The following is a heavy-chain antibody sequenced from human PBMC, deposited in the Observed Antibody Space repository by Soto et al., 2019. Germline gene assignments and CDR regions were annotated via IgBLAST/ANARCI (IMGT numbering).Heavy chain of an antibody. CDR3: ARGPPSGSFSLTPRY. D-gene: IGHD1-26*01. V-gene: IGHV1-18*01. J-gene: IGHJ4*02. CDR1: GYSFHNYG. CDR2: ISGQIAKT. Sequence: QVQLVQSGPEVKKPGASVKVSCQASGYSFHNYGIIWVRQAPGQGLEWMRWISGQIAKTNYEQKFQGKVSMTTDTSTSIAYLELNTLTSDDTAIYFCARGPPSGSFSLTPRYWGQGTLVTVSS.